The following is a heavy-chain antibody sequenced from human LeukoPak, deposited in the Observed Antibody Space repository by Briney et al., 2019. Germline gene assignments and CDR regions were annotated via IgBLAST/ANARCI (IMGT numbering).Heavy chain of an antibody. J-gene: IGHJ5*02. CDR1: GYRFTSYW. CDR2: IDPSDSYT. V-gene: IGHV5-10-1*01. CDR3: AILGYCSSTSCYEGGYWFDP. D-gene: IGHD2-2*01. Sequence: GESLRISCKGSGYRFTSYWISWVRQMPGKGLEWVGRIDPSDSYTNYSPSFQGHVTISADKSISTAYLQWSSLKASDTAMYYCAILGYCSSTSCYEGGYWFDPWGQGTLVTVSS.